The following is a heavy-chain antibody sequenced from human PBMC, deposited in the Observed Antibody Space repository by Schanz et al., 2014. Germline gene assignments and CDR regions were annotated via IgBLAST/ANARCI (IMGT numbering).Heavy chain of an antibody. CDR2: ITTGGNT. V-gene: IGHV3-23*01. CDR1: GFTFSTYA. D-gene: IGHD2-21*01. Sequence: VPLLQSGGALVQPGGSLRLSCSASGFTFSTYAMIWARQTPGKGLEWVSSITTGGNTYYRDSVKGRFIVSRDNSKNTLYLEMNRLRVDDTAVYYCAKSKSQLPLFDYWGQGTLVAVSS. J-gene: IGHJ4*02. CDR3: AKSKSQLPLFDY.